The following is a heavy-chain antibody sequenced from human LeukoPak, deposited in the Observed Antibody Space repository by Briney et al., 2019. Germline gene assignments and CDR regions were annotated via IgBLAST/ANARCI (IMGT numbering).Heavy chain of an antibody. Sequence: ASVTVSCKASGYTFTGYYMHWVRQAPGQGLEWMGWINPNSGGTNYAQKFQGRVTMTRDTSISTAYMELSRLRSDDTAVYYCARVSTVRLNLYSFDYWGQGTLVTVSS. D-gene: IGHD4-17*01. J-gene: IGHJ4*02. V-gene: IGHV1-2*02. CDR1: GYTFTGYY. CDR3: ARVSTVRLNLYSFDY. CDR2: INPNSGGT.